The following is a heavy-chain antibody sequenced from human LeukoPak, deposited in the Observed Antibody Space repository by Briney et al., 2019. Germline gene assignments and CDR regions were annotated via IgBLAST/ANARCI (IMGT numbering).Heavy chain of an antibody. Sequence: GGSLRLSCAASGFTFSSYGMHWVRQAPGKGLEWVAVISYDGSNKYYADSVKGRFTISRDNSKNTLYLQMNSLRAEDTAVYYCAKSGTAMVPFDYWGQGTLVTVSS. D-gene: IGHD5-18*01. CDR3: AKSGTAMVPFDY. V-gene: IGHV3-30*18. J-gene: IGHJ4*02. CDR2: ISYDGSNK. CDR1: GFTFSSYG.